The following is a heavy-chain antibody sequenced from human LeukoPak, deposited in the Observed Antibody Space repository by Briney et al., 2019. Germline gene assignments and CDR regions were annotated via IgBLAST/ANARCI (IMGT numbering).Heavy chain of an antibody. CDR2: MSYDGNNK. J-gene: IGHJ6*03. D-gene: IGHD7-27*01. CDR3: AKDQNWGANYYYYMDV. V-gene: IGHV3-30-3*01. Sequence: PGGSLRLSCAASGFSFSSYAMHWVRQAPGRGLEWVAVMSYDGNNKYYADSVKGRFTISRDNSKSTLYLQMNSLKTEDTAVYYCAKDQNWGANYYYYMDVWGKGTTVTVSS. CDR1: GFSFSSYA.